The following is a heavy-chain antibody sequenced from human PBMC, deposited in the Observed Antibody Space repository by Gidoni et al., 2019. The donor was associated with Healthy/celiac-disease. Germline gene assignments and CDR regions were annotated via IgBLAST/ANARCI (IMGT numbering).Heavy chain of an antibody. Sequence: QVQLQESGPGLVKPSETLSLTCAVSGYSISSGYYWGWIRQPPGKGLEWIGSIYHSGSTYYNPSLKSRVTISVDTSKNQFSLKLSSVTAADTAVYYCARDFYCSGGSCYYYFDYWGQGTLVTVSS. CDR3: ARDFYCSGGSCYYYFDY. V-gene: IGHV4-38-2*01. D-gene: IGHD2-15*01. CDR2: IYHSGST. J-gene: IGHJ4*02. CDR1: GYSISSGYY.